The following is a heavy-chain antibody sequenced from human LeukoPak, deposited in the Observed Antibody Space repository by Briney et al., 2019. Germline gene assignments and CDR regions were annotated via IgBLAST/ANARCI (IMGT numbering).Heavy chain of an antibody. J-gene: IGHJ4*02. D-gene: IGHD2-15*01. CDR3: ARLYCRGASCYSITAFAY. CDR1: GFTFSSYW. V-gene: IGHV3-7*01. Sequence: GGSLRLSCAASGFTFSSYWMSWVRQAPGKGLEWVANIKQDGSEKYYVDSVKGRFTISRDNAQSSLYLQLTRLSAEDRAVSYCARLYCRGASCYSITAFAYWGQGTLVTVSS. CDR2: IKQDGSEK.